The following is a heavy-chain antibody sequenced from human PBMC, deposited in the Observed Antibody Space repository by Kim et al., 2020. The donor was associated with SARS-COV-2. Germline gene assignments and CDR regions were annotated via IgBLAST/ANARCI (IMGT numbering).Heavy chain of an antibody. J-gene: IGHJ3*02. CDR3: ARAPITMIVVVKAFDI. V-gene: IGHV4-31*02. Sequence: SLKSRVTISVEPSKNQFSLKLSSVTAADTAVYYCARAPITMIVVVKAFDIWGQGTMVTVSS. D-gene: IGHD3-22*01.